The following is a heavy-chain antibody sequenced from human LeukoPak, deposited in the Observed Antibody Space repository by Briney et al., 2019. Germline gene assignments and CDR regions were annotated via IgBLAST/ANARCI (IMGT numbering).Heavy chain of an antibody. CDR1: GFTFSSYA. J-gene: IGHJ4*02. Sequence: GGSLRLSCAASGFTFSSYAMSWVRQAPGKGLEWVSAISGSGGSTYYADSVKGRFTISRDNSKNTLYLQMNSLRAEDTAVYYCAKARTYMTTVTTDYWGQGTLVTVSS. V-gene: IGHV3-23*01. CDR2: ISGSGGST. D-gene: IGHD4-17*01. CDR3: AKARTYMTTVTTDY.